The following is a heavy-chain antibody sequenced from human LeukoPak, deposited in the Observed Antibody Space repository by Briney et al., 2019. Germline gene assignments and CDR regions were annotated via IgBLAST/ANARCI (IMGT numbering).Heavy chain of an antibody. CDR1: GGSISTHY. CDR3: ARDHGGSGAKLDY. Sequence: SETLSLTCTVSGGSISTHYWSWIRQPAGKGLEWVGRVYNSGSGSKNYNSNSSHFLRSRVFMSVDASKNQFSLRLNSVTAADTGVYFCARDHGGSGAKLDYWGQGTLVTVSS. CDR2: VYNSGSGSKNYNS. J-gene: IGHJ4*02. D-gene: IGHD3-10*01. V-gene: IGHV4-4*07.